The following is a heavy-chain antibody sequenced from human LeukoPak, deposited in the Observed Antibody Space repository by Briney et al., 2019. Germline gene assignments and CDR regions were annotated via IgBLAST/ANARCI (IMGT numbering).Heavy chain of an antibody. D-gene: IGHD5-12*01. CDR2: INSDGSST. V-gene: IGHV3-74*01. J-gene: IGHJ4*02. CDR1: GFTFSSYW. CDR3: ARLGGYDTFDY. Sequence: GGSLRLSCAATGFTFSSYWMHWVRQAPGKGLVWVSRINSDGSSTSYADSVKGRFTISRANAKNTLYLQMNSLRAEDTAVYYCARLGGYDTFDYWGQGTLVTVSS.